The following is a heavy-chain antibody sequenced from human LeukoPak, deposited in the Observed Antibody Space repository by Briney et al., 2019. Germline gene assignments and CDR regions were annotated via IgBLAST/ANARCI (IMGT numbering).Heavy chain of an antibody. CDR1: GYTFTSYG. CDR3: ARPQPYYYDSSGGGTFDY. CDR2: ISAYNGNT. D-gene: IGHD3-22*01. Sequence: GASVKVSCKASGYTFTSYGISWVRQAPGQGLEWMGWISAYNGNTNYAQKLQGRVTMTTDTSTSTAYMELRSLRSDDTAVYYCARPQPYYYDSSGGGTFDYWGQGTLVTVSS. J-gene: IGHJ4*02. V-gene: IGHV1-18*01.